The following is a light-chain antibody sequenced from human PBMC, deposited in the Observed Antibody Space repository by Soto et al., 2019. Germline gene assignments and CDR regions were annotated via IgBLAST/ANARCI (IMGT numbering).Light chain of an antibody. V-gene: IGKV1-5*03. CDR1: QSISNW. J-gene: IGKJ1*01. CDR2: KTS. Sequence: DLQMTQSPSTLSASVGDRVTITCRASQSISNWLAWYQQKPGKAPKLLIYKTSSLESGVPARFSGSGSGTEFTLTISSLQPDDFATYYCQQYHSYWTFGQGTKVDIK. CDR3: QQYHSYWT.